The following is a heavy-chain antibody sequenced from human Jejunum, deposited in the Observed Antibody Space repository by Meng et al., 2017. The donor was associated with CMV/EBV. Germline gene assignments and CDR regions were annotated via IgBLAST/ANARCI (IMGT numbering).Heavy chain of an antibody. CDR1: GYFFTSYY. J-gene: IGHJ4*02. Sequence: SCTASGYFFTSYYMHWVRQAPGQGLGWMGVINPSDGTASYAQKFQGRFTLSTDTSTSTVYMELSSLRSEDTAVYYCARDLYYFDYWGQGTLVTVSS. CDR2: INPSDGTA. V-gene: IGHV1-46*01. CDR3: ARDLYYFDY.